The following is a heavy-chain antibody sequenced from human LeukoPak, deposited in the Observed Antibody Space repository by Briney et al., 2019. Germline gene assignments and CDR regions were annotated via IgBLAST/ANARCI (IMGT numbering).Heavy chain of an antibody. CDR2: ISGSGGIT. J-gene: IGHJ4*02. CDR3: ATHDSSAWYVY. CDR1: GFTFSSYA. V-gene: IGHV3-23*01. D-gene: IGHD6-19*01. Sequence: GGSLRLSCAASGFTFSSYAMSWVRQAPGKGLEWVSGISGSGGITYYADSVKGRLTISRDNSKNTLYLQMNSLRAEDTAVYYCATHDSSAWYVYWGQGTLVTVSS.